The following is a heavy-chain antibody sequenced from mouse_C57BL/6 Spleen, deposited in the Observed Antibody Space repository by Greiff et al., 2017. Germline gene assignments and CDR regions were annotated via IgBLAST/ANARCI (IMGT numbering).Heavy chain of an antibody. CDR2: IDPSDSYT. J-gene: IGHJ2*01. D-gene: IGHD4-1*02. CDR3: ARSSTGTSFDY. Sequence: VQLQQPGAELVKPGASVKLSCKASGYTFTSYWMQWVKQRPGQGLEWIGEIDPSDSYTNYNQKFKGKATLTVDTSSSTAYMQLSSLTSADSAVYYCARSSTGTSFDYWGQGTTLTVSS. V-gene: IGHV1-50*01. CDR1: GYTFTSYW.